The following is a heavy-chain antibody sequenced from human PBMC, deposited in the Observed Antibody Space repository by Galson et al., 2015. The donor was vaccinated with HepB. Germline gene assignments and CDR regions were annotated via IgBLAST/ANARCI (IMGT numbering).Heavy chain of an antibody. V-gene: IGHV2-5*02. J-gene: IGHJ2*01. D-gene: IGHD2-2*01. Sequence: PALVNPTQTLTLTCTFSGFSLSTSGVGVCWIRQPPGKALEWLALIYWDDDKRYSPSLKSRLTITKDTSKNQVVLTMTNMDPVDTATYYCAHSQIAYQLLRAYWYFDLWGRGTLVTVSS. CDR3: AHSQIAYQLLRAYWYFDL. CDR1: GFSLSTSGVG. CDR2: IYWDDDK.